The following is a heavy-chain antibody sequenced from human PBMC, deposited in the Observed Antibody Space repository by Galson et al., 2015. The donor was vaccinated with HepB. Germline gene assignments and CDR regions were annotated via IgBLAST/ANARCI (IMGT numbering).Heavy chain of an antibody. CDR3: ARVRSAGHFDS. Sequence: SVKVSCKASEYSFTDYYIHWVRQAPGQGLEWMGWINPNNGDTTYAQNFQGRVTMTRDTAISTAYMEIYSLGSDDTAVYYCARVRSAGHFDSWGQGTLVTVSS. CDR2: INPNNGDT. V-gene: IGHV1-2*02. J-gene: IGHJ4*02. D-gene: IGHD3-10*01. CDR1: EYSFTDYY.